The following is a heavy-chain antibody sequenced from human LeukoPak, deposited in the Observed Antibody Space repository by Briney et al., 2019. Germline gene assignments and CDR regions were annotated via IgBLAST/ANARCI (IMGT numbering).Heavy chain of an antibody. V-gene: IGHV3-23*01. CDR2: ISGSGNTT. CDR1: GFTFFTYG. D-gene: IGHD6-13*01. Sequence: GGSLRLSCAASGFTFFTYGMHWVRQAPGKGLEWVSGISGSGNTTYYADSVKGRFTMSRDNSKNTLYLQMNSLRAEDTAVYYCAKGWQQLVSWGQGTLVTVSS. J-gene: IGHJ5*02. CDR3: AKGWQQLVS.